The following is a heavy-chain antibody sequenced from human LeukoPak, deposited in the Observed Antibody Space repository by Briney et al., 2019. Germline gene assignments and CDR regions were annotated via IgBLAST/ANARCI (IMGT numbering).Heavy chain of an antibody. Sequence: SETLSLTCTVSGGSISTYYWSWIRQAPGKGLEWIAYICKSVSTNYNPSLKSRVTISVDTSKSQFSLKLSSVTAADTAVYYCARGGGYWFDPWGQGTLVT. CDR2: ICKSVST. CDR1: GGSISTYY. CDR3: ARGGGYWFDP. V-gene: IGHV4-59*01. J-gene: IGHJ5*02.